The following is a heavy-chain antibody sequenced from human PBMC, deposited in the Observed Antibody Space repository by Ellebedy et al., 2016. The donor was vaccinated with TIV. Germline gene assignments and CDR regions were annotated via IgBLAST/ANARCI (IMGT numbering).Heavy chain of an antibody. J-gene: IGHJ4*02. V-gene: IGHV3-30*18. CDR2: ISYDGSNK. Sequence: GESLKISXAASGFTFSSYGMHWVRQAPGKGLEWVAVISYDGSNKYYADSVKGRFTISRDNSKNTLYLQMNSLRAEDTAVYYCAKDGAAAGPKFDYWGQGTLVTVSS. CDR3: AKDGAAAGPKFDY. CDR1: GFTFSSYG. D-gene: IGHD6-13*01.